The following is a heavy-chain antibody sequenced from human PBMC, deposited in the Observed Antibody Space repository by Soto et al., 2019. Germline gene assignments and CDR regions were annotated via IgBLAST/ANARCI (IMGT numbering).Heavy chain of an antibody. V-gene: IGHV3-30-3*01. CDR2: ISYDGNNK. J-gene: IGHJ4*02. CDR3: ARDFDYDFWTGPFYFDH. D-gene: IGHD3-3*01. Sequence: PGGSLRLSCAASGFSFSSYAMHWVRQAPGKGLEWVAAISYDGNNKYYADSVKGRFTISRDNSKNTLYLQMNSLRAEDTAVYYCARDFDYDFWTGPFYFDHWSQGTLVTVSS. CDR1: GFSFSSYA.